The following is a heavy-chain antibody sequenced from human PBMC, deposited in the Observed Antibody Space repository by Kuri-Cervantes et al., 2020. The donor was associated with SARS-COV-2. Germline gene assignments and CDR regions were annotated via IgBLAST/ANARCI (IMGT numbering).Heavy chain of an antibody. Sequence: SLKLPCAASGFTFSSYAMHWVRQAPGKGLEWVAVISYDGSNKYYADPVKGRFTISRDNSKNTLFLQMSSLRAEDTSIYYCVKVSRWSPEYYWGQGILVTVSS. J-gene: IGHJ4*02. D-gene: IGHD2/OR15-2a*01. CDR3: VKVSRWSPEYY. CDR2: ISYDGSNK. V-gene: IGHV3-30*14. CDR1: GFTFSSYA.